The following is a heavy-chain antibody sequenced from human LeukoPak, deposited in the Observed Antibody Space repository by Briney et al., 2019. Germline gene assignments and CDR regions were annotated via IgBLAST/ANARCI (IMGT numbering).Heavy chain of an antibody. D-gene: IGHD4-23*01. V-gene: IGHV4-61*01. CDR1: GGSVSSGSYY. CDR2: IYYSGST. Sequence: SETLSLTCTVSGGSVSSGSYYWSWIRQPPGKGLEWIGYIYYSGSTNYNPSLKSRVTISVDTSKNQFSLKLSSVTAADTAVYYCARDPEQINYGGNIDYYYGMDVWGQGTTVTVSS. CDR3: ARDPEQINYGGNIDYYYGMDV. J-gene: IGHJ6*02.